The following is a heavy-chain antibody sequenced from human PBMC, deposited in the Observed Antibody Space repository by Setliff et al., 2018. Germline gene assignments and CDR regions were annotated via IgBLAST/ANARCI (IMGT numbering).Heavy chain of an antibody. CDR2: IYYSGTT. V-gene: IGHV4-39*02. CDR1: GDSISSSRYY. D-gene: IGHD1-1*01. J-gene: IGHJ3*01. CDR3: AKDRYSFGSQMYWNSFSL. Sequence: SETLSLTCTVSGDSISSSRYYWAWIRQPPGKGLEWIGNIYYSGTTYSNPSLKSRVTMSVDTSKNQFSLQLKSVTAADTAVYYCAKDRYSFGSQMYWNSFSLWGPGTMVTVSS.